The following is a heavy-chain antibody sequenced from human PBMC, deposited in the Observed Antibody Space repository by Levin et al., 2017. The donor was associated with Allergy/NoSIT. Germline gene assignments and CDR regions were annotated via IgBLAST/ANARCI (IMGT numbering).Heavy chain of an antibody. D-gene: IGHD1-26*01. J-gene: IGHJ4*02. CDR1: GFTFRKTW. CDR2: IKEDGSAT. Sequence: SCVVSGFTFRKTWMSWIRQVPGKGLEWVAEIKEDGSATYYVDSVKGRFTISRDNARNSLFLQMNTLRVEDTAVYYCANFYSGWGQGTLVTVSS. CDR3: ANFYSG. V-gene: IGHV3-7*03.